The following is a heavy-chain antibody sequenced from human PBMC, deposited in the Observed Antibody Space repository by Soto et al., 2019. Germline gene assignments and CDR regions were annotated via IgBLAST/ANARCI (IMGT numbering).Heavy chain of an antibody. D-gene: IGHD5-18*01. CDR3: ARLGVDTAMANEYYFDY. Sequence: GASVKVSCKASGYTFTSYAMHWVRQAPGQRLEWMGWINAGNGNTKYSQKFQGRVTITRDTSASTAYMELSSLRSEDTAVYYCARLGVDTAMANEYYFDYWGQGTLVTVSS. CDR1: GYTFTSYA. CDR2: INAGNGNT. V-gene: IGHV1-3*01. J-gene: IGHJ4*02.